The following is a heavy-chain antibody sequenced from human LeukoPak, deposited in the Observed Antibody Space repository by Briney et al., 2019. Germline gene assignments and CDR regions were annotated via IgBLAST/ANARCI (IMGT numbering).Heavy chain of an antibody. J-gene: IGHJ4*02. CDR1: GFTFSSYW. D-gene: IGHD6-13*01. V-gene: IGHV3-7*03. Sequence: GGSLRLSCAGSGFTFSSYWMSWVRQAPGKGLEWVANIKQDGSEKYYVDSVKGRFTISRDNAKNSLYLQMNSLRAEDTAVYYCADYVDAATENTIDYWGQGTLVTVSS. CDR3: ADYVDAATENTIDY. CDR2: IKQDGSEK.